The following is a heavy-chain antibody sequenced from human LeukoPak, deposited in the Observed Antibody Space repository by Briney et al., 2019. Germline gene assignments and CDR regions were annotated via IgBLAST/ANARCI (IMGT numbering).Heavy chain of an antibody. J-gene: IGHJ4*02. Sequence: PGGSLRLSCAASGFTFSRYSMNWVRQAPGKGLEWVSSISSSNIYIYYADSVKGRFTISRDNAKNSLYLQMNSLRAEDTAVYYCARAVEMATMSANIDYWGQGTLVTVSS. V-gene: IGHV3-21*01. CDR3: ARAVEMATMSANIDY. D-gene: IGHD5-24*01. CDR1: GFTFSRYS. CDR2: ISSSNIYI.